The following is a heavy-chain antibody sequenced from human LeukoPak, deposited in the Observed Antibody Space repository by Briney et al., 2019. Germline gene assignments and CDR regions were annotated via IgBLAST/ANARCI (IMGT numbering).Heavy chain of an antibody. Sequence: GESLKISCRGSGYSFTSYWIGWVRQMPGKGLEWMGIIYPGDSDTRYSPSFQGQVTISADKSISTAYLQWSSLKASDTAMYYCARHARYSSSWYWFDPWGQGTLVTVSS. J-gene: IGHJ5*02. D-gene: IGHD6-13*01. CDR1: GYSFTSYW. CDR2: IYPGDSDT. V-gene: IGHV5-51*01. CDR3: ARHARYSSSWYWFDP.